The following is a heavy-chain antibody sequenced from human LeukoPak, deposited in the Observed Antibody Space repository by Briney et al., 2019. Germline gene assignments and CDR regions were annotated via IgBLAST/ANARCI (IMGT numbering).Heavy chain of an antibody. CDR2: ISGSGGST. CDR1: GFTFSSYG. J-gene: IGHJ4*02. D-gene: IGHD3-16*01. CDR3: ARALGRGGFDY. Sequence: GGSLRLSCAASGFTFSSYGMNWVRQAPGKGLEWVSAISGSGGSTYYADSVKGRFTISRDNSKNTLYVQMNSQRAEDTAVYYCARALGRGGFDYWGQGTLVTVSS. V-gene: IGHV3-23*01.